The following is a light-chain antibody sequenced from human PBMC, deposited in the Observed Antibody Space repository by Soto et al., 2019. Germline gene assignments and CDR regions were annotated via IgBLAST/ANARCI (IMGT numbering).Light chain of an antibody. CDR3: QQYNNWPPIT. V-gene: IGKV3-15*01. CDR2: GAS. Sequence: EIVMTQSPAIMSVSPGERATLFCRASQSVGRTLAWYKQKPGQSPRLLVYGASTRANGTPARFRGSGSGTEFTLTISSLQSEDVAVYYCQQYNNWPPITFGQGTRLEIK. CDR1: QSVGRT. J-gene: IGKJ5*01.